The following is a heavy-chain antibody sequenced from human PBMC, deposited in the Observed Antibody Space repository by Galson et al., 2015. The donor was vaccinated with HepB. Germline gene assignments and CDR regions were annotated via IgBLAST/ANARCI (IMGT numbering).Heavy chain of an antibody. CDR2: INPNSGGT. J-gene: IGHJ5*02. CDR3: ARDNSIT. V-gene: IGHV1-2*02. Sequence: SVKVSCKASGYTFTGYYMHWVRQAPGQGLEWMGGINPNSGGTNYAQKFQGRVTITRDRSTSTAYMELSSLRSDDTAVYYCARDNSITWGQGTLVTVSS. CDR1: GYTFTGYY. D-gene: IGHD2/OR15-2a*01.